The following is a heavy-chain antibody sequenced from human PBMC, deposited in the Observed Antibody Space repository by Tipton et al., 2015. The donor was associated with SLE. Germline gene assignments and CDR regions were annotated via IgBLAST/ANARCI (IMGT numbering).Heavy chain of an antibody. CDR1: GGSISSGSYY. Sequence: LRLSCTVSGGSISSGSYYWSWIRQPAGKGLEWIGRIYTSGSTNYNPSLKSRVTISVDTSKNQFSLKLSSVTAADTAVYYCARWAGPTVNFDYWGQGTLVTVSS. CDR3: ARWAGPTVNFDY. D-gene: IGHD4-11*01. CDR2: IYTSGST. J-gene: IGHJ4*02. V-gene: IGHV4-61*02.